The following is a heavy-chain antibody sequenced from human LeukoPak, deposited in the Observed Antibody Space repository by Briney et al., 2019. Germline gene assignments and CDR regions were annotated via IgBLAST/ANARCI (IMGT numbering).Heavy chain of an antibody. CDR3: ARGGAPHPAPADILAGYNYYYGMDV. J-gene: IGHJ6*02. D-gene: IGHD3-9*01. CDR1: GGTCSSDA. Sequence: ASEKVSCKASGGTCSSDAISWVRQAAGQWLEWMGGSIPIFGTANYAQTFQGRVTITADESTSTAYMELSSLRSEDTAVYYCARGGAPHPAPADILAGYNYYYGMDVWGQGTTVTVSS. CDR2: SIPIFGTA. V-gene: IGHV1-69*13.